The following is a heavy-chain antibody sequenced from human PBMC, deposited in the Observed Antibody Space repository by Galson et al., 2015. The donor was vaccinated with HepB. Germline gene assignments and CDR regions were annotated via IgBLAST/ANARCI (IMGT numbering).Heavy chain of an antibody. V-gene: IGHV3-74*01. CDR2: INRDGITT. Sequence: SLRLSCAASGFTFSTYWMHWVRQGPGKGLVWVSRINRDGITTSYADSVKGRFTISRDNAKNTLYLQMNSLRAEDTAVYYCVRLTLAGGCDDWSRGPLVTAPS. D-gene: IGHD3-16*01. CDR3: VRLTLAGGCDD. CDR1: GFTFSTYW. J-gene: IGHJ4*02.